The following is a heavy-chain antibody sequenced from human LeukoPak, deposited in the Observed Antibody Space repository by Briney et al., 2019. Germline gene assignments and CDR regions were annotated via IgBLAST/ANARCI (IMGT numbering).Heavy chain of an antibody. CDR2: ISYDGSNK. Sequence: AGGSLRLSCAASGFTFSSYGMHWVRQAPGKGLEWVAVISYDGSNKYYAVSVKGRFTISRDNSKNTLYLQMNSLRAEDTAVYYCAKSLGGQWELLGLYFDYWGQGTLVTVSS. V-gene: IGHV3-30*18. D-gene: IGHD1-26*01. CDR1: GFTFSSYG. J-gene: IGHJ4*02. CDR3: AKSLGGQWELLGLYFDY.